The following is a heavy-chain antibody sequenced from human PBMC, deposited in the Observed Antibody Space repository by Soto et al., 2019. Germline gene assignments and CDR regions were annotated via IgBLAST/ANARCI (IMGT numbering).Heavy chain of an antibody. D-gene: IGHD5-12*01. Sequence: SVKVSCKASGGTFSSYAISWVRQAPGQGLEWMGGIIPIFGTANYTQKFQGRVTITADKSTSTAYMELSSLRSEDTAVYYCARDRQGWLRFFDYWGQGTLVTVSS. J-gene: IGHJ4*02. CDR2: IIPIFGTA. V-gene: IGHV1-69*06. CDR1: GGTFSSYA. CDR3: ARDRQGWLRFFDY.